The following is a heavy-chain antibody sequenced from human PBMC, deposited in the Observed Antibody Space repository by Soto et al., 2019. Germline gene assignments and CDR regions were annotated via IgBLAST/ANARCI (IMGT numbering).Heavy chain of an antibody. Sequence: ASVMVSCKASGYTFTSYDINWVRQATGQGLEWMGWMNPNSGNTGYAQKFQGRVTMTRNTSISTAYMELSSLRSEDTAVYYCARVVDGPDAFDIWGQGTMVTVSS. V-gene: IGHV1-8*01. CDR1: GYTFTSYD. CDR3: ARVVDGPDAFDI. CDR2: MNPNSGNT. D-gene: IGHD2-8*01. J-gene: IGHJ3*02.